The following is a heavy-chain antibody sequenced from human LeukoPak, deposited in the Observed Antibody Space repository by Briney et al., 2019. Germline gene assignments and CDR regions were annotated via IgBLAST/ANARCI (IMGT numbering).Heavy chain of an antibody. D-gene: IGHD3-22*01. J-gene: IGHJ4*02. CDR1: GFTLSSYA. V-gene: IGHV3-23*01. CDR3: APRGGSGYYPYYFDY. Sequence: GGSLRLSCAASGFTLSSYAMSWVRQAPGKGLEWVSAISGSGGTTYYADSVKGRFTISRDNSKNTLYLQMNRLRAEDTAVYYCAPRGGSGYYPYYFDYWGQGTLVTVSS. CDR2: ISGSGGTT.